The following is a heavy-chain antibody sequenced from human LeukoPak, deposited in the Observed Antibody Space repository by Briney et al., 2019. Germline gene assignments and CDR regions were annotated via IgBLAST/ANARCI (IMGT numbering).Heavy chain of an antibody. CDR2: INRSGST. CDR3: ARVRVAAAGTYGRFDY. D-gene: IGHD6-13*01. V-gene: IGHV4-34*01. Sequence: SETLSLTCAVYGGSFSGYYWSWIRQPPGKGLEWIGEINRSGSTNYNPSLKSRVTISVDTSKNQFSLKLSSVTAADTAVYYCARVRVAAAGTYGRFDYWGQGTLVTVSS. CDR1: GGSFSGYY. J-gene: IGHJ4*02.